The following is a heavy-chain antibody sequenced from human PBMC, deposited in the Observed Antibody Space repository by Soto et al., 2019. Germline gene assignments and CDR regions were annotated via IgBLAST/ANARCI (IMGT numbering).Heavy chain of an antibody. CDR2: MNPGSGDT. CDR1: GYTFTNND. Sequence: QVQLVQSGAELKKPGASVRVSCKASGYTFTNNDVTWVRQATGQGLEWMGWMNPGSGDTGYAQKFQGRLTMTRDISIATAYMELSSLRSEDPAIYDCARMASFGSLNWFDPWGQGTLVTVSS. CDR3: ARMASFGSLNWFDP. J-gene: IGHJ5*01. V-gene: IGHV1-8*01. D-gene: IGHD5-18*01.